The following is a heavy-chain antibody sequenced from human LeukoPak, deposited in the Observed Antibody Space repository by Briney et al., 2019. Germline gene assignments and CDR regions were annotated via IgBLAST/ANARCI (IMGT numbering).Heavy chain of an antibody. V-gene: IGHV3-21*01. J-gene: IGHJ4*02. D-gene: IGHD2-15*01. Sequence: GGSLRLSCAAFGFTFSSYSMNWVRKAPGKGLEWVSSISSSSSYIYYADLVKGRFTISRDNAKNSLYLQMNRLRAEDTAVYYCARFDIVVVVAPVDYWGQGTLVTVSA. CDR2: ISSSSSYI. CDR3: ARFDIVVVVAPVDY. CDR1: GFTFSSYS.